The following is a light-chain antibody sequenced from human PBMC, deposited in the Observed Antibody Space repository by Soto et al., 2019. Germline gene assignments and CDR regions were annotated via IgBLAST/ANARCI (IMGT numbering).Light chain of an antibody. Sequence: DIVMTQSPDSLAVSLGERATINCKSSQSVLYSSNNKNYLAWYQQKPGQPPKLLIYWASTRESGVPDRFSGSGSGTDFTLTISILQAEDLAVYYCQQYYSTPTFGQGTKVEIK. CDR3: QQYYSTPT. CDR1: QSVLYSSNNKNY. CDR2: WAS. J-gene: IGKJ1*01. V-gene: IGKV4-1*01.